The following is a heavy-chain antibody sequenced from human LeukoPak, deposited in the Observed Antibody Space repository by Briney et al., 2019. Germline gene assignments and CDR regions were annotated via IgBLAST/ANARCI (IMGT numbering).Heavy chain of an antibody. J-gene: IGHJ4*02. CDR2: IYIGGKT. V-gene: IGHV3-66*01. Sequence: GGSLRLSCAASAFTVCGTYMTWVRQAPGKGLEWVSLIYIGGKTYYADSVKGRFTISRDNSKNILYLQMNSLRAEDTAVYYCASGAAAPRWFDYWGQGTLVTVSS. CDR3: ASGAAAPRWFDY. D-gene: IGHD2-2*01. CDR1: AFTVCGTY.